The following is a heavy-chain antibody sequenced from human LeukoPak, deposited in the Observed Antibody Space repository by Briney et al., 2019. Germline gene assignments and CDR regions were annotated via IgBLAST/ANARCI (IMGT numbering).Heavy chain of an antibody. J-gene: IGHJ6*03. CDR3: ARQGYCSSTSCYKLYYYMDV. V-gene: IGHV1-18*01. CDR2: ISAYNGNT. D-gene: IGHD2-2*02. Sequence: ASVKVSCKASGYTFTSYGISWVRQAPGQGLEWMGWISAYNGNTNYAQKLQGGVTMTTDTSTSTAYMELRSLRSDDTAVYYCARQGYCSSTSCYKLYYYMDVWGKGTTVTVSS. CDR1: GYTFTSYG.